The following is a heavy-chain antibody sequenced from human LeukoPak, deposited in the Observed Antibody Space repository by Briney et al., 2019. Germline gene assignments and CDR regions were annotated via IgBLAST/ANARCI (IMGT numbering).Heavy chain of an antibody. CDR2: INTDGRTT. J-gene: IGHJ4*02. Sequence: GGSLRLSCAASGFTFNNHWMHWVHQAPGKGLVWISRINTDGRTTDYADSVKGRFTISRDNAKNTLYLQMNSLRAEDTAVYYCGRDVNWNQIDYWGQGSLVTVSS. V-gene: IGHV3-74*01. CDR3: GRDVNWNQIDY. CDR1: GFTFNNHW. D-gene: IGHD1-20*01.